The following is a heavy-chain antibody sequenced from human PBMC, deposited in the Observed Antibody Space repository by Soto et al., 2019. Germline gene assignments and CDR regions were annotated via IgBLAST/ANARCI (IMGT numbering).Heavy chain of an antibody. CDR2: IYYSGST. V-gene: IGHV4-59*08. D-gene: IGHD2-15*01. CDR1: GGSISSYY. Sequence: SETLSLTCTVSGGSISSYYWSWIRQPPGKGLEWIGYIYYSGSTSYNPSLKSRVTISVDTSKNQFSLKLSSVTAADTAVYYCARLLRADCSGGSCYSDAFDIWGQGTMVTVSS. CDR3: ARLLRADCSGGSCYSDAFDI. J-gene: IGHJ3*02.